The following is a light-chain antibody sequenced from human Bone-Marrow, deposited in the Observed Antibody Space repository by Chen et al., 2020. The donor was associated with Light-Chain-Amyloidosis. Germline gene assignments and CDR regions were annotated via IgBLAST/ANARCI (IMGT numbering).Light chain of an antibody. J-gene: IGLJ3*02. CDR3: QVWDRSSDRPV. CDR2: DDS. Sequence: SSVLTQPSPVSVSPGHADTIACGGNNIGSTSVHWYQQTPGQAPLLVVYDDSHRPSGIPERLSGSNSGNTATLTISRVEAGDEADYYCQVWDRSSDRPVFGGGTKLTVL. CDR1: NIGSTS. V-gene: IGLV3-21*02.